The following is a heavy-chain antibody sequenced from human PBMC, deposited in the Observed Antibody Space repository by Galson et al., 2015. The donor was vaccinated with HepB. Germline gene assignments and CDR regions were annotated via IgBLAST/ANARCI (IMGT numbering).Heavy chain of an antibody. J-gene: IGHJ6*02. V-gene: IGHV3-21*01. D-gene: IGHD3-3*01. CDR1: GFTFSSYS. CDR2: ISSSSSYI. CDR3: ARDLFGPIFGVVIMPTIYYYYGMDV. Sequence: SLRLSCAASGFTFSSYSMNWVRQAPGKGLEWVSSISSSSSYIYYADSVKGRFTISRDNAKNSLYLQMNSLRAEDTAVYYCARDLFGPIFGVVIMPTIYYYYGMDVWGQGTTVTVSS.